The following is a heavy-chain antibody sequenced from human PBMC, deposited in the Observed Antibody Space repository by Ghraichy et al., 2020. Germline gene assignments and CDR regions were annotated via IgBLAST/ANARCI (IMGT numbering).Heavy chain of an antibody. CDR1: GGSISSYY. CDR3: ARMDPLVGATMYCDY. J-gene: IGHJ4*01. D-gene: IGHD1-26*01. Sequence: SETLSLTCTVSGGSISSYYCSWIRQPPGKGLEWIGYIYYSGSTNYNPSLKSRVTISVDTSKNQFSLKLSSVTAADTAVYYCARMDPLVGATMYCDYWGHGTPVTVSS. V-gene: IGHV4-59*01. CDR2: IYYSGST.